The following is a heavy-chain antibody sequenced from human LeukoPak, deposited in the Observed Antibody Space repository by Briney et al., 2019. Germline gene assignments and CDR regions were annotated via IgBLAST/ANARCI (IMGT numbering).Heavy chain of an antibody. Sequence: GGSLRLSCAASGFTFSSYAMSWVRQAPGKGLEWVSAISGSGGSTYYADSVKGRFTISRDSSKNTLYLQMNSLRAEDTAVYYCAKDPVGPWKYSGSYYWGQGTLVTVSS. CDR3: AKDPVGPWKYSGSYY. V-gene: IGHV3-23*01. CDR1: GFTFSSYA. D-gene: IGHD1-26*01. CDR2: ISGSGGST. J-gene: IGHJ4*02.